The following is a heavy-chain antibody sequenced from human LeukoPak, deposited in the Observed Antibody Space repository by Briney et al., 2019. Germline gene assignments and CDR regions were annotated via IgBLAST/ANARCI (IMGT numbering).Heavy chain of an antibody. CDR3: AKDMRSSRGPGDWYFDL. J-gene: IGHJ2*01. CDR1: DFAFYGYS. CDR2: ISSNSGYI. Sequence: GGSLRLSCAASDFAFYGYSMHWVRQAPGKGLEWISSISSNSGYIYYADSVKGRFTISRDNSKNSLYLQMNSLRTEDTALYYCAKDMRSSRGPGDWYFDLWGRGTLVTVSS. D-gene: IGHD2-15*01. V-gene: IGHV3-21*04.